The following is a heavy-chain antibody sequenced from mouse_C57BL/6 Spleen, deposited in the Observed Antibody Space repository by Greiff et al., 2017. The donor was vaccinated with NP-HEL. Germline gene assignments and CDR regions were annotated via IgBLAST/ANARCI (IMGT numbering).Heavy chain of an antibody. Sequence: QVQLQQSGAELMKPGASVKLSCKAPGYTFTVYWIEWVKPRPGHGLAWLGEIFPVRGSPNYNEKFKGKATFTADTSSNTAYMHLSSLTTEDSAIYYCARWAQATWAWFAYWGQGTLVTVSA. V-gene: IGHV1-9*01. CDR2: IFPVRGSP. CDR3: ARWAQATWAWFAY. CDR1: GYTFTVYW. J-gene: IGHJ3*01. D-gene: IGHD3-2*02.